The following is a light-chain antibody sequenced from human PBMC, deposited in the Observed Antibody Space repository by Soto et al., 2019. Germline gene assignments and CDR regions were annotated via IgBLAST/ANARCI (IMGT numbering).Light chain of an antibody. CDR3: QQYNNWPLT. Sequence: EVVMTQSPATLSVSPGERATLSCRASQSVSSNLAWYQQKPGQAPRLLIYDTSTRATGIPARFSGSGSGTEFTLTISSLQSEDFAVYSCQQYNNWPLTFGQGTKVEIK. CDR2: DTS. V-gene: IGKV3-15*01. J-gene: IGKJ1*01. CDR1: QSVSSN.